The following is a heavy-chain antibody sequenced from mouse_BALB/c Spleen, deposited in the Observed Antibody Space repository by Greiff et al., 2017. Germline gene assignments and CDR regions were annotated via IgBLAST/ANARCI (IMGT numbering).Heavy chain of an antibody. CDR2: ISSGGST. CDR1: GFTFSSYA. CDR3: AREYYGSSLGYFDV. Sequence: EVKLVESGGGLVKPGGSLKLSCAASGFTFSSYAMSWVRQTPEKRLEWVASISSGGSTYYPDSVKGRFTISRDNARNILYLQMSSLRSEDTAMYYCAREYYGSSLGYFDVWGAGTTVTVSS. J-gene: IGHJ1*01. D-gene: IGHD1-1*01. V-gene: IGHV5-6-5*01.